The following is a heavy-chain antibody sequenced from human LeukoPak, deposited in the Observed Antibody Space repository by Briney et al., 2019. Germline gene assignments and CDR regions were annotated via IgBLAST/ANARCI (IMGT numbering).Heavy chain of an antibody. D-gene: IGHD1-1*01. V-gene: IGHV3-23*01. Sequence: PGGSLRLSCAASGFTFSSYAMNWVRQAPGKGLEWVSAISGSGGNTYYADSVKGRFTISRDNSKNTVYLQMNSLRADDTAVYYCAKLQVALPVGAFDIWGQGTVVTVSS. CDR1: GFTFSSYA. CDR3: AKLQVALPVGAFDI. CDR2: ISGSGGNT. J-gene: IGHJ3*02.